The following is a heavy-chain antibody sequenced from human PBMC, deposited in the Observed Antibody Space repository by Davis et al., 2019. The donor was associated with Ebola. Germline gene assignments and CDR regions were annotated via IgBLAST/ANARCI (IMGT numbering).Heavy chain of an antibody. D-gene: IGHD6-13*01. V-gene: IGHV1-18*04. CDR1: GYTFTGYY. Sequence: ASVKVSCKASGYTFTGYYMQWVRQAPGQGLEWMGWISPYNGNTNYAEKFRGRVTVTTDTSTSTAYMELRSLRSDDTAVYYCARDLEGRDGSSWSYYYYYMDVWGKGTTVTVSS. CDR2: ISPYNGNT. J-gene: IGHJ6*03. CDR3: ARDLEGRDGSSWSYYYYYMDV.